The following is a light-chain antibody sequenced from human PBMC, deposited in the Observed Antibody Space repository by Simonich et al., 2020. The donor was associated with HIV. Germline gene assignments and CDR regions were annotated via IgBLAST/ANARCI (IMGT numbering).Light chain of an antibody. CDR3: SSYISSNPPNWV. CDR2: DVS. Sequence: QSALTQPASVSGSPGQSITISCTETSSDIGGYKYVSWYQQHPGKAPKLMIYDVSKRPSGVSNRFSGAKAGSTASLTISGLQAEDEADYYCSSYISSNPPNWVFGGGTKLTVL. V-gene: IGLV2-14*01. CDR1: SSDIGGYKY. J-gene: IGLJ3*02.